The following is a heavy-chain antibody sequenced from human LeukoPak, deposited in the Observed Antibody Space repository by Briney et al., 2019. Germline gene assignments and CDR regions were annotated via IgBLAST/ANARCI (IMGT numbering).Heavy chain of an antibody. CDR3: ARGVTMIEYGMDV. Sequence: GGSLRLSCAASGFTFSSYAMHWVRQAPGKGLEGVAVISYDGSNKYYADSVKGRFTISRDNSKNTLYLQMNSLSAEDTAVYYCARGVTMIEYGMDVWGQGTTVTVSS. CDR1: GFTFSSYA. D-gene: IGHD3-22*01. J-gene: IGHJ6*02. CDR2: ISYDGSNK. V-gene: IGHV3-30-3*01.